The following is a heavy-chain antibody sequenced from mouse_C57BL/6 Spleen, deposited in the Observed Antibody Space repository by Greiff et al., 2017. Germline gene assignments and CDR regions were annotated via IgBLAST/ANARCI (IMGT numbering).Heavy chain of an antibody. J-gene: IGHJ4*01. Sequence: EVKLVESEGGLVQPGSSLKLSCTASGFTFSDYYMAWVRQVPEKGLEWVANINYDGSSTYYLDSLKSRFIISRDNAKNILYLQMGSLKSEDTATYYCARDPDYYGPLDYWGQGTSVTVSS. CDR2: INYDGSST. CDR3: ARDPDYYGPLDY. CDR1: GFTFSDYY. V-gene: IGHV5-16*01. D-gene: IGHD1-2*01.